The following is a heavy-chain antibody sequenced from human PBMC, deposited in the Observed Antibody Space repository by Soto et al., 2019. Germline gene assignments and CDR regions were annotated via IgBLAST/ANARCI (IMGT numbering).Heavy chain of an antibody. J-gene: IGHJ4*02. CDR3: ARDQYSSSSSVFDY. Sequence: SQTLSLTCAISGDSVSSNSAAWNWIRQSTSRGLEWLGRTYYRPKWYNDYAVSAKSRITINPDTSKNQISLQLISVTPEDTAVYYCARDQYSSSSSVFDYWGQGTLVTVSS. D-gene: IGHD6-6*01. V-gene: IGHV6-1*01. CDR2: TYYRPKWYN. CDR1: GDSVSSNSAA.